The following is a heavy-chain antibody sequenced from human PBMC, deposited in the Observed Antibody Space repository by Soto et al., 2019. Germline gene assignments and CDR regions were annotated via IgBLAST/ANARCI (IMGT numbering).Heavy chain of an antibody. V-gene: IGHV1-69*13. D-gene: IGHD5-18*01. J-gene: IGHJ6*02. Sequence: SVNVPCMSSVCTLSSYVIGWVRPAHGQGLEWMGGIFAVFGTVNYAQKFQGRVTITADESTTTAYMELRSLRSEDAAVYYCARAQRIQLWASCMDGWGQGTTVNVSS. CDR2: IFAVFGTV. CDR1: VCTLSSYV. CDR3: ARAQRIQLWASCMDG.